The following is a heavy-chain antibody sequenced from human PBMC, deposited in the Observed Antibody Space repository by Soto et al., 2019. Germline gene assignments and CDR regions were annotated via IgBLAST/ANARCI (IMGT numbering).Heavy chain of an antibody. CDR2: IIPIFGTA. J-gene: IGHJ3*02. CDR3: ARDQNVLRYFDWLLLTDAFDI. V-gene: IGHV1-69*13. D-gene: IGHD3-9*01. CDR1: GGAFSSYA. Sequence: PVKVSCKASGGAFSSYAISWVRQAPGQGLEWMGGIIPIFGTANYAQKFQGRVTITADESTSTAYMELSSLRSEDTAVYYCARDQNVLRYFDWLLLTDAFDIWGQGTMVTVSS.